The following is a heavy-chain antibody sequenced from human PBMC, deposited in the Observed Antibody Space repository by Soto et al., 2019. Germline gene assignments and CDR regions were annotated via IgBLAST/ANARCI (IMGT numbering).Heavy chain of an antibody. D-gene: IGHD6-6*01. CDR1: GGSISSYY. CDR3: ARAGSSRPNWFDP. Sequence: PSETLSLTCTVSGGSISSYYWSWIRQPPGKGLEWIGYIYYSGSTNYNPSLKSRVTISVDTSKNQFSLKLSSVTAADTAVYYCARAGSSRPNWFDPWGQGTLVTVSS. V-gene: IGHV4-59*08. CDR2: IYYSGST. J-gene: IGHJ5*02.